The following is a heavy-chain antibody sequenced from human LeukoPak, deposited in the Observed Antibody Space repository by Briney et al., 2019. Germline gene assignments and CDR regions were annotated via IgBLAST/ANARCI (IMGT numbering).Heavy chain of an antibody. V-gene: IGHV1-2*02. CDR1: GYTFTGYY. Sequence: ASVKVSCKASGYTFTGYYMHWVRQAPGQGLEWMGWINPNSGGTNYAQKFQGRVTMTRDTSTSTAYMEVRSLRSDDTAVYYCARADSSGLNWFDPWGQGTLVTVSS. CDR2: INPNSGGT. D-gene: IGHD3-22*01. CDR3: ARADSSGLNWFDP. J-gene: IGHJ5*02.